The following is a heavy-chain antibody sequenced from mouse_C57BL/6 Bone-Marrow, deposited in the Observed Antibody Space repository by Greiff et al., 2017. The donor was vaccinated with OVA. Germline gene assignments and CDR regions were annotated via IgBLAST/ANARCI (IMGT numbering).Heavy chain of an antibody. D-gene: IGHD1-1*01. V-gene: IGHV1-81*01. CDR2: IYPRSGNT. J-gene: IGHJ3*01. CDR1: GYTFTSYG. CDR3: ARQERSSWFAY. Sequence: QVQLQQSGAELARPGASVTLSCKASGYTFTSYGISWVKQRTGQGLEWIGEIYPRSGNTYYNEKFKGKATLTADKSSSTAYMELRSLTSEDSAVYFCARQERSSWFAYWGQGTLVTVSA.